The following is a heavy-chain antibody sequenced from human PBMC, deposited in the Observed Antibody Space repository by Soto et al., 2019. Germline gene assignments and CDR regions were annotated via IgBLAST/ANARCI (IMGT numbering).Heavy chain of an antibody. Sequence: SETLSLTCTVSGGSIISYYWSWIRQPAGKGLEWIGRIYTSGSTNYNPSLKSRVTMSVDTSKNQFSLKLSSVTAADTAVYYCARSGDSSGYYYDWFDPWGQGTLVTVSS. CDR3: ARSGDSSGYYYDWFDP. CDR1: GGSIISYY. D-gene: IGHD3-22*01. V-gene: IGHV4-4*07. CDR2: IYTSGST. J-gene: IGHJ5*02.